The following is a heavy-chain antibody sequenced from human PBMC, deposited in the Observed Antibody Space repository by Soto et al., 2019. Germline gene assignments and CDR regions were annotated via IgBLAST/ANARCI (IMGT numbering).Heavy chain of an antibody. CDR1: GNSISTTNW. D-gene: IGHD3-22*01. V-gene: IGHV4-4*02. Sequence: QVELQESGPGLVKPSGTLSLTCVVSGNSISTTNWWSWVRQSPGKGLEWIGEIYHSGRTNYNPSLKSRVTISVDTSKNQFSLKLSSVTAADTAVYYCARDVGYHYDGSPSGQFDFWGQGTLVTVSS. CDR3: ARDVGYHYDGSPSGQFDF. CDR2: IYHSGRT. J-gene: IGHJ4*02.